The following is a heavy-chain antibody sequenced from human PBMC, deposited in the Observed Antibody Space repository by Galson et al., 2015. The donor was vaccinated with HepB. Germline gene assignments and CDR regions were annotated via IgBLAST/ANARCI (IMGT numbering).Heavy chain of an antibody. Sequence: SLRLSCAASGFTFSSYSMNWVRQAPGKGLEWVSYISSSSSTIYYADSVKGRFTISRDNAKNSLYLQMNSLRAEDTAVYYCARAVIAILGYDYYYMDVWGKGTTVTVSS. CDR1: GFTFSSYS. CDR2: ISSSSSTI. D-gene: IGHD2-21*01. V-gene: IGHV3-48*01. CDR3: ARAVIAILGYDYYYMDV. J-gene: IGHJ6*03.